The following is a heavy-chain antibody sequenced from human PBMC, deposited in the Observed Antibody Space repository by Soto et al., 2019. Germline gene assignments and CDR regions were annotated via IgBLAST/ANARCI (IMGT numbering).Heavy chain of an antibody. J-gene: IGHJ4*02. CDR3: ARYCKNSECSDLSDCDY. CDR1: GCSVSNGMYY. D-gene: IGHD2-15*01. Sequence: PSETLSLTCTVSGCSVSNGMYYWSWIRQPPGKGLEWIGNVYFTGTTIYNPSLNSRVTMSVDTYKDQFFLKLTSVTAADTAVYYCARYCKNSECSDLSDCDYWGLGTLVTVSS. CDR2: VYFTGTT. V-gene: IGHV4-61*01.